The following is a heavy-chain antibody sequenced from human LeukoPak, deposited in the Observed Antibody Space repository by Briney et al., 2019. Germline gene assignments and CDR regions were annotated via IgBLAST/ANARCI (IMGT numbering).Heavy chain of an antibody. CDR2: IHHGGST. J-gene: IGHJ6*04. V-gene: IGHV4-30-2*01. Sequence: SQTLSLTCAVSGGSISSGGYSWSWLRQPPGKGLEWIGYIHHGGSTSYNPSLRSQLTISVDRSKNQFALKLSSMAAADTAVYYCARAPTRYGSGSADYYYYGMDVWGKGTTVTVSS. CDR1: GGSISSGGYS. D-gene: IGHD3-10*01. CDR3: ARAPTRYGSGSADYYYYGMDV.